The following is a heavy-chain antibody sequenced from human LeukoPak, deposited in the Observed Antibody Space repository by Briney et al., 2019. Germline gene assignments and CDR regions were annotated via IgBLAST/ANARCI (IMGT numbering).Heavy chain of an antibody. CDR2: ISGSGGST. Sequence: GGSLRLSCAASGFTFSSYAVSWVRQAPGKGLEWVSAISGSGGSTYYADSVKGRFTISRDNSKNTLYLQMNSLRAEDTAVYYCAKDADYYGSGSYYFDYWGQGTLVTVSS. CDR1: GFTFSSYA. CDR3: AKDADYYGSGSYYFDY. V-gene: IGHV3-23*01. D-gene: IGHD3-10*01. J-gene: IGHJ4*02.